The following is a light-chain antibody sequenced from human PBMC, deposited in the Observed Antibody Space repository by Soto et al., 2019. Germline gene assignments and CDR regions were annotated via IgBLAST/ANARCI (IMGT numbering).Light chain of an antibody. CDR1: SSDVGGYNY. J-gene: IGLJ2*01. V-gene: IGLV2-14*01. CDR3: SSYTRSSTRV. CDR2: EVS. Sequence: QSALTQPASVSGSPGQSVTTSCTGTSSDVGGYNYVSWYQQHPGKAPKLMIYEVSNRPSGVSNRFSGSKSGNTASLTISGLQAEDEADYYCSSYTRSSTRVFGGGTKVTVL.